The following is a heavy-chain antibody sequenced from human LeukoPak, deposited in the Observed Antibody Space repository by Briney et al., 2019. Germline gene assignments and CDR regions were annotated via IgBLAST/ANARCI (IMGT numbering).Heavy chain of an antibody. CDR2: IYTSGST. D-gene: IGHD3-22*01. V-gene: IGHV4-4*07. J-gene: IGHJ4*02. CDR1: GGSISSYY. Sequence: PSDTLSLTCTVSGGSISSYYWSWIRQPAGRGVERIRRIYTSGSTNYNPSLKSRVTISVDKSKNQFSLKLSSVTAADTAVYYCARAYYYDSSGYYFFDYWGQGTLVTVPS. CDR3: ARAYYYDSSGYYFFDY.